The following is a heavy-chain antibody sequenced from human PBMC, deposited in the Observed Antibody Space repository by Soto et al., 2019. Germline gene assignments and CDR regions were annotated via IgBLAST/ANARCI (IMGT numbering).Heavy chain of an antibody. CDR2: ISAYNGNT. J-gene: IGHJ4*02. Sequence: QFQLVQSGAEVKKPGASVKVSCKASGYTFTTFGISWVRQAPGQGLEWMGWISAYNGNTNYAQKFQGRVTMTTDTSTSTAYMEVRSLTFDATAVYYCAIRGTPLDYWGQGTLVSVSS. V-gene: IGHV1-18*01. CDR1: GYTFTTFG. D-gene: IGHD3-16*01. CDR3: AIRGTPLDY.